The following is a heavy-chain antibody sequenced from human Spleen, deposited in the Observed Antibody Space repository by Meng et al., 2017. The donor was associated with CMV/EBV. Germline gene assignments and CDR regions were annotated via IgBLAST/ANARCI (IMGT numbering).Heavy chain of an antibody. J-gene: IGHJ4*02. V-gene: IGHV4-34*01. CDR2: IDDSGST. CDR3: ARGKQDAWELLAY. D-gene: IGHD1-26*01. CDR1: GGSFSGYY. Sequence: QVQLHPGGGGLLKPSETLSLTCAVYGGSFSGYYWSWIRQPPGKRLEWIGDIDDSGSTNYNPSLNSRISISLDKSKNHFSLKVNSVTAADTAVYYCARGKQDAWELLAYWGQGALVTVSS.